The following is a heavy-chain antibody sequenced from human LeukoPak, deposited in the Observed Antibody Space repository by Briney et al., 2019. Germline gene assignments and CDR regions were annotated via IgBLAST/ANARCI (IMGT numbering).Heavy chain of an antibody. V-gene: IGHV3-15*01. CDR2: IKSKTDGGTT. Sequence: GGSLRLSCAASGFTFSNAWMSWVRQAPGKGLEWVGRIKSKTDGGTTDYAAPVKGRFTISRDDSKNTLYLQMNSLKTEDTAVYYCTTEGRNYYDSSGYYVLAFSFDYWGQGTLVTVSS. D-gene: IGHD3-22*01. CDR3: TTEGRNYYDSSGYYVLAFSFDY. CDR1: GFTFSNAW. J-gene: IGHJ4*02.